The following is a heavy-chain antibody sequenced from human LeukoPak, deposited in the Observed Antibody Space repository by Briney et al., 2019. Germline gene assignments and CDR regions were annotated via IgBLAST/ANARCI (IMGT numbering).Heavy chain of an antibody. Sequence: KPGGSLRLSCAASGFTLNDYYMNWVRQAPGKGLEWISYISDSRSDTNYADSVKGRFSISRDNAKNSLYLQMNRLRAEDTAEYYWATITYPVSTRGWYFDNWGQGDLVTVSS. CDR3: ATITYPVSTRGWYFDN. D-gene: IGHD6-19*01. V-gene: IGHV3-11*03. J-gene: IGHJ4*02. CDR2: ISDSRSDT. CDR1: GFTLNDYY.